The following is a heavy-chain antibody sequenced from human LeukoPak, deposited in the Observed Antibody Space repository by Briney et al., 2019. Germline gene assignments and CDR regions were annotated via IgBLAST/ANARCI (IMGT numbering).Heavy chain of an antibody. D-gene: IGHD2-21*01. CDR1: GFTFSNAW. J-gene: IGHJ4*02. CDR2: IKSKTDGGTT. Sequence: GGSLRLSCAASGFTFSNAWMSWVRQAPGKGLQWVGRIKSKTDGGTTDYAAPVKGRFTISRDDSKNTLYLQMNSLKTEDTAVYYCTTEEALFLFDYWGQGTLVTVSS. CDR3: TTEEALFLFDY. V-gene: IGHV3-15*01.